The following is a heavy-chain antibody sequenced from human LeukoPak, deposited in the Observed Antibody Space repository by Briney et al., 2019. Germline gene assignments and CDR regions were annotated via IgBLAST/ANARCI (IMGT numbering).Heavy chain of an antibody. CDR3: ARAPYDSSGYFYDWFDP. CDR1: GGTFSSYA. CDR2: IIPILGIA. V-gene: IGHV1-69*04. D-gene: IGHD3-22*01. Sequence: SVKVSCKASGGTFSSYAISWVRQAPGQGLEWMGRIIPILGIANYAQKFQGRVTITADKSTSTAYMELSSLRSEDTAVYYCARAPYDSSGYFYDWFDPWGQGTLVTVSS. J-gene: IGHJ5*02.